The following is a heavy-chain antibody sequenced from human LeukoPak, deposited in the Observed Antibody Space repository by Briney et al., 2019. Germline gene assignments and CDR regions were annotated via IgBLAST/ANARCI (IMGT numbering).Heavy chain of an antibody. CDR2: ISYDGSNK. J-gene: IGHJ4*02. V-gene: IGHV3-30*18. Sequence: PGGSLRLSCAASGLTFSSYGMHWVRQAPGKGLEWVAVISYDGSNKYYADSVKGRFTISRDNSKNTLYLQMNSLRAEDTAVYYCAKSLEYYFDYWGQGTLVTVSS. CDR1: GLTFSSYG. CDR3: AKSLEYYFDY.